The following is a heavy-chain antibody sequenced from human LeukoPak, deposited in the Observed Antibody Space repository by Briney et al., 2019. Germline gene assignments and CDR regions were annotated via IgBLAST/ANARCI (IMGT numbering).Heavy chain of an antibody. CDR2: IYRSGST. V-gene: IGHV4-4*02. CDR1: GGSISSSNW. CDR3: ARDPLSTVTTSGDY. Sequence: SGTLSLTCAVSGGSISSSNWWSWVRQPPGKGLEWIGEIYRSGSTNYNPSLKSRVTISVDKSKNQFSLKLSSVTAADTAVYYCARDPLSTVTTSGDYWGQGTLVTVSS. D-gene: IGHD4-17*01. J-gene: IGHJ4*02.